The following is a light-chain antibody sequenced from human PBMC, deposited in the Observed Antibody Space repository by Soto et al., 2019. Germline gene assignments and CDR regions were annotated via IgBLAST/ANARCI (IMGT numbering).Light chain of an antibody. CDR3: QQYGNSPYT. Sequence: EIVLTQSPDTLSLSPGERATFSCRASKSVSGNSVVWYQKKPGQAPRLLIYAASTRVTGAPDRFSGSGSGIDFTLTISRLESDDFALYYCQQYGNSPYTFAQGTKLEIK. V-gene: IGKV3-20*01. CDR1: KSVSGNS. CDR2: AAS. J-gene: IGKJ2*01.